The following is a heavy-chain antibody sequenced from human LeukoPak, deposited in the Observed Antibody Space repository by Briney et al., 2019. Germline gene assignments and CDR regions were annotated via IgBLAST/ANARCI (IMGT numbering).Heavy chain of an antibody. CDR1: GYTFTSYA. Sequence: ASVKVSCKASGYTFTSYAISWVRQAPGQGLEWMGWINPNSGGTNYAQKFQGRVTMTRDTSISTAYMELSRLRSDDTAVYYCASFGYSSGSGYYYYYMDVWGKGTTVTISS. D-gene: IGHD6-19*01. CDR3: ASFGYSSGSGYYYYYMDV. V-gene: IGHV1-2*02. CDR2: INPNSGGT. J-gene: IGHJ6*03.